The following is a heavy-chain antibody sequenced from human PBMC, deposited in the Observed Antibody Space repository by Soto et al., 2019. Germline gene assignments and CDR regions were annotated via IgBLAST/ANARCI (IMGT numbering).Heavy chain of an antibody. CDR2: IIGSGGST. V-gene: IGHV3-23*01. CDR1: GFTFSNYA. J-gene: IGHJ4*02. D-gene: IGHD3-22*01. Sequence: GGSLRLSCAGSGFTFSNYAMNWVRQAPGKGLEWVSTIIGSGGSTYYADSVKGRFSVSRDNSKNTLYLQMNSLRAEDTAVYYCAKDRNYYDSSGYDYWGQGTLVTVSS. CDR3: AKDRNYYDSSGYDY.